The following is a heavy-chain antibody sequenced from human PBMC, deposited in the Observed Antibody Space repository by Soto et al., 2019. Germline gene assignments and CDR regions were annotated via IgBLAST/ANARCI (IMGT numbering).Heavy chain of an antibody. CDR1: GFTFGSYW. J-gene: IGHJ4*02. V-gene: IGHV3-7*03. Sequence: GGSLRLSCAASGFTFGSYWMSWVRQAPGKGLEWVANIKQEGCDKYCVDSVKGRFTISRDNARNSLYLQMNSLRAEDTAMYYCARVPTNWNEPGFWGQGTLVTVSS. D-gene: IGHD1-20*01. CDR2: IKQEGCDK. CDR3: ARVPTNWNEPGF.